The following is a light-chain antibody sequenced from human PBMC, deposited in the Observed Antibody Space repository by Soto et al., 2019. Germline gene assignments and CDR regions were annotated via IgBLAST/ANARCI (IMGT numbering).Light chain of an antibody. Sequence: SQGVRDDVGWYQQKPGKAPKLLIYSASTLQSGVPSRFSGSGSGTDFTLTIIGLQPEDFATYYCLQESNHPLTFGGGTXV. CDR1: QGVRDD. J-gene: IGKJ4*01. CDR3: LQESNHPLT. V-gene: IGKV1-6*01. CDR2: SAS.